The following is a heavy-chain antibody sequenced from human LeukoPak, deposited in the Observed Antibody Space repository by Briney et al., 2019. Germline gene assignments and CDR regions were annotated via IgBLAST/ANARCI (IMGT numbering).Heavy chain of an antibody. CDR3: AREGRYCSGGSCYGDWFDP. D-gene: IGHD2-15*01. Sequence: GGSLRLSCAASGFTVGSNYMSWVREAPGKGLEWVSVIYSGGSTYYADSVKGRFTISRDNSKNTLYLQMNSLRAEDTAVYYCAREGRYCSGGSCYGDWFDPWGQGTLVTVSS. V-gene: IGHV3-53*01. CDR1: GFTVGSNY. J-gene: IGHJ5*02. CDR2: IYSGGST.